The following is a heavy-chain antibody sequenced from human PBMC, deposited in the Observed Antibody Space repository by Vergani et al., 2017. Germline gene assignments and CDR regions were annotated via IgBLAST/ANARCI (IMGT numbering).Heavy chain of an antibody. D-gene: IGHD6-19*01. CDR2: IYYSGST. CDR1: GGSISSSSYY. V-gene: IGHV4-39*07. CDR3: ARKIAVAGTGPWFDP. J-gene: IGHJ5*02. Sequence: QLQLQESGPGLVKPSETLSLTCTVSGGSISSSSYYWGWIRQPPGKGLEWIGSIYYSGSTYYNPSLKSRVTISVDTSKNQFSWKLSSVTAADTAVYYCARKIAVAGTGPWFDPWGQGTLVTVSS.